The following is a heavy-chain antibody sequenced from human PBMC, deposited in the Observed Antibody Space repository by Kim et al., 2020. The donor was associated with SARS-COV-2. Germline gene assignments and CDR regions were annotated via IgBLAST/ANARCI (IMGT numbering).Heavy chain of an antibody. D-gene: IGHD5-12*01. CDR3: TTEWLPSYYYYGMDV. J-gene: IGHJ6*02. CDR1: GFTFSNAW. Sequence: GGSLRLSCAVSGFTFSNAWMSWVRQAPGKGLEWVGRIKSKTDGGTTDYAAPVKGRFTISRDDSKNTLYLQMNSLKTEDTAVYYCTTEWLPSYYYYGMDVWGQGTTVTVSS. V-gene: IGHV3-15*01. CDR2: IKSKTDGGTT.